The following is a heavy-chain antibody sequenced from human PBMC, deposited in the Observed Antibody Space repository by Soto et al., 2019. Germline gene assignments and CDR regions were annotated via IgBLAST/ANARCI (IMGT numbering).Heavy chain of an antibody. CDR3: ARGWFGPDV. D-gene: IGHD3-10*01. CDR1: GFTFSGRS. Sequence: EVQLVESGGGLVQPGGSLRLSCAASGFTFSGRSMHWGRQAPGKGLVWVSGIDNAGTDSTYADSVKGRFTSSRDNAKNTLYLQMNSLRVEDTAVYYCARGWFGPDVWGKGTTVTVSS. V-gene: IGHV3-74*01. CDR2: IDNAGTDS. J-gene: IGHJ6*03.